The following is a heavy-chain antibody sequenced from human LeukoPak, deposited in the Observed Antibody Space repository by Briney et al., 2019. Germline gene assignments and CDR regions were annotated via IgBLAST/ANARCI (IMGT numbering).Heavy chain of an antibody. CDR3: ARYGVPDRNYLDN. Sequence: ASVKVSCKASGYTFTAYYMNWVRQAPGQGLEWMGWINPNSGGADYAQKFQGRISMTRDTSISKAYMESSRLTSDDTAVYYCARYGVPDRNYLDNWGQGTLVTVSS. D-gene: IGHD1-14*01. CDR1: GYTFTAYY. V-gene: IGHV1-2*02. CDR2: INPNSGGA. J-gene: IGHJ4*02.